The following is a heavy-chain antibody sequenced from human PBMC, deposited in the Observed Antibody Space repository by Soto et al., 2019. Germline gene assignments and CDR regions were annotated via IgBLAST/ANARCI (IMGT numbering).Heavy chain of an antibody. CDR2: IGAADDP. V-gene: IGHV3-13*05. CDR3: ARAYLGELQRREDYYYAMEV. J-gene: IGHJ6*01. CDR1: GFCFVDYY. Sequence: WRSXRLSWSSSGFCFVDYYFHLFRQVPGKGLEFVSAIGAADDPYYLGSVKGRFSVSRDNAQKSLYLQMNNLRVGDTAVYYCARAYLGELQRREDYYYAMEVWGRGPTVTV. D-gene: IGHD3-10*01.